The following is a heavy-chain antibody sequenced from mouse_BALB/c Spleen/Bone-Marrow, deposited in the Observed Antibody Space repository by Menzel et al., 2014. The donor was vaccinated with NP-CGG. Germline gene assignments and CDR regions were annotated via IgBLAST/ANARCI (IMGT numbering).Heavy chain of an antibody. D-gene: IGHD1-1*01. CDR2: INPYNGDT. V-gene: IGHV1-20*02. J-gene: IGHJ1*01. CDR1: GYSFTGYF. Sequence: VQLQQSGPELVKPGASVKISCKASGYSFTGYFMNWVMQSHGKSLEWIGRINPYNGDTFYNQKFKGKATLTVDKSSSTDHMELRNLASEDSAVYYCTRVTTDWYFDVWGAGTTVTVSS. CDR3: TRVTTDWYFDV.